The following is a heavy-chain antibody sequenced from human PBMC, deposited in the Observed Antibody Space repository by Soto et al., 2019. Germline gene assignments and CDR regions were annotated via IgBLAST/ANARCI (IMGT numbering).Heavy chain of an antibody. CDR3: ARADYYDSSGFYYDC. D-gene: IGHD3-22*01. CDR1: GYIFTNHY. CDR2: INPSGGST. J-gene: IGHJ4*02. V-gene: IGHV1-46*01. Sequence: QVQLVQSGAEVKKPGASVKVSCKASGYIFTNHYIHWVRQAPGQGLEWMGIINPSGGSTNYLQKFQGRITMTRDTSTSTDYMELSSLRSEGTAVYFCARADYYDSSGFYYDCWGQGTLVTVSS.